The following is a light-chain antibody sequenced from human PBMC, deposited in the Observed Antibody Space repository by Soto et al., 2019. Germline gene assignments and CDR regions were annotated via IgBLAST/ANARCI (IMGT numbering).Light chain of an antibody. CDR3: QQYDKRPPWT. Sequence: EIGMTQSPATLSVSPVERAALSCRASQSVTTNLAWYQQKPGQAPRLLIYDASTRTTGIPARFSGSGSGTEFTLTISSLQSEDFGVYYCQQYDKRPPWTFGQGTKVDIK. CDR2: DAS. V-gene: IGKV3-15*01. CDR1: QSVTTN. J-gene: IGKJ1*01.